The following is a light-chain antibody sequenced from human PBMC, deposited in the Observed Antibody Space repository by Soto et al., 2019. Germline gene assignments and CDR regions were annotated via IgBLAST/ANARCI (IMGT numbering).Light chain of an antibody. CDR1: TGAVTSGSF. CDR2: STS. V-gene: IGLV7-43*01. Sequence: QTVVTQEPSLTVSPGGTVTLTCASSTGAVTSGSFPSWFQQKPGQAPRALIFSTSNKHSWTPARFSGSLVGGKAALTLSGVQPEEGAAFSCLLYFGGARPGIFGGGTKVTFL. CDR3: LLYFGGARPGI. J-gene: IGLJ2*01.